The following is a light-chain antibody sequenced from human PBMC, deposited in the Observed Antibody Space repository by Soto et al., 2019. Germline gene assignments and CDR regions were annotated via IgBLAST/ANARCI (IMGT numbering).Light chain of an antibody. Sequence: EIVLTQSPATLSVSPGERATLSCRASQSVSSEYLAWYQQKPDQAPRLLIYGASSRATGIPDRFSGSGSGTDFTLIINRLEPEDVAIYYCQQYGGSPRITFGQGTRLEIK. CDR2: GAS. V-gene: IGKV3-20*01. J-gene: IGKJ5*01. CDR1: QSVSSEY. CDR3: QQYGGSPRIT.